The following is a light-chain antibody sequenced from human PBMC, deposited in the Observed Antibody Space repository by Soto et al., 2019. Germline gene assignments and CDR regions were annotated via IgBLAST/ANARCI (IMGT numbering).Light chain of an antibody. J-gene: IGLJ1*01. CDR1: SSDVGGYNY. V-gene: IGLV2-8*01. Sequence: QSALTQPPSASGSPGQSVTISCTGTSSDVGGYNYVSWYQQHPGKAPKLLIYGVRERPSGVPDRFSGSKSGNTASLTVSWLQGEDEADYYRSSYAGSNNYVFGTGTKVTV. CDR2: GVR. CDR3: SSYAGSNNYV.